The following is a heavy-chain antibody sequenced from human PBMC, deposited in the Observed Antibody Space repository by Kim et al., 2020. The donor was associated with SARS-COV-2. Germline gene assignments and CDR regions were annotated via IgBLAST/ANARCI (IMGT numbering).Heavy chain of an antibody. D-gene: IGHD3-3*01. V-gene: IGHV1-2*06. CDR3: ARDGKAILRFLEWFNYYFD. J-gene: IGHJ4*01. CDR1: GYTFIGYY. Sequence: DSVKVSCKASGYTFIGYYIHWVRQAPGQGLEWMGRINPDSGGTIYAQKFQGRVTMTRDTSIRTAYMDLSSLSSDDTAVYYCARDGKAILRFLEWFNYYFD. CDR2: INPDSGGT.